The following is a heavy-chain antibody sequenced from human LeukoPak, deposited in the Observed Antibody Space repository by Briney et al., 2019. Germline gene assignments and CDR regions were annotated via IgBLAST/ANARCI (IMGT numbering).Heavy chain of an antibody. J-gene: IGHJ4*02. D-gene: IGHD6-13*01. Sequence: GGSLRLSCAASGFTFSSYWMHWVRQVPGKGLVWVSRINSDGSSTSYADSVKGRFTISRDNSKNTLYLQMNSLRAEDTAVYYCASHSSSWYGFDYWGQGTLVTVSS. CDR1: GFTFSSYW. CDR3: ASHSSSWYGFDY. V-gene: IGHV3-74*01. CDR2: INSDGSST.